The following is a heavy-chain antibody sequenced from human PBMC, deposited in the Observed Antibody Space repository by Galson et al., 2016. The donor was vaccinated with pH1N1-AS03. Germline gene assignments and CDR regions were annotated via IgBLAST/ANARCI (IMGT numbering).Heavy chain of an antibody. CDR2: ISSSGNTI. D-gene: IGHD3-9*01. CDR3: ARALSEQYYDILTGNDP. Sequence: SLRLSCAASGFIFSSYEMNWVRQAPGKGLEWVPYISSSGNTIYYADSVKGRFTISRDNAKNSLYLQMNSLRAEDTAVYYCARALSEQYYDILTGNDPWGQGTLVTVSS. CDR1: GFIFSSYE. V-gene: IGHV3-48*03. J-gene: IGHJ5*02.